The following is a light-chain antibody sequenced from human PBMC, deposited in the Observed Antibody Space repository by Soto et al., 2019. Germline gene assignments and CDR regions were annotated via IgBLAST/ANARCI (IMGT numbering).Light chain of an antibody. J-gene: IGLJ1*01. V-gene: IGLV2-23*01. Sequence: QSVLTQPASVSGSPGQSITISCTGTSSDVGTYNVVSWYQQHPGKAPKLMIYEDSKRPSGVSNRFSGSKSGNTASLTISGLQADDETDYYCCSSAGVSTYYVFGTGTKLTVL. CDR2: EDS. CDR1: SSDVGTYNV. CDR3: CSSAGVSTYYV.